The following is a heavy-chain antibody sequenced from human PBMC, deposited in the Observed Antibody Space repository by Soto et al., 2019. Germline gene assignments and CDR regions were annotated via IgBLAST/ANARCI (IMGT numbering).Heavy chain of an antibody. CDR2: LYSGGSA. J-gene: IGHJ4*02. CDR3: VKRSPGTMLDN. Sequence: SETLSLTCAVSGGSITSSNFYWGWVRQPPGKGLEWIGTLYSGGSAYYNASLKSRVAMSVDTSKNQFSLKVTSVTAADTAVYYCVKRSPGTMLDNWGQGTLVTVSS. CDR1: GGSITSSNFY. V-gene: IGHV4-39*01.